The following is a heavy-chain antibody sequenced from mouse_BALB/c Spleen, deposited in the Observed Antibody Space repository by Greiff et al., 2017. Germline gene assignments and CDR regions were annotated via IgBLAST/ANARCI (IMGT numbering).Heavy chain of an antibody. CDR2: ISSGGST. J-gene: IGHJ1*01. CDR3: ARGYDSHWYFDV. Sequence: EVKLMESGGGLVKPGGSLKLSCAASGFTFSSYAMSWVRQTPEKRLEWVASISSGGSTYYPDSVKGRFTISRDNARNILYLQMSSLRSEDTAMYYCARGYDSHWYFDVWGAGTTVTESS. V-gene: IGHV5-6-5*01. CDR1: GFTFSSYA. D-gene: IGHD2-4*01.